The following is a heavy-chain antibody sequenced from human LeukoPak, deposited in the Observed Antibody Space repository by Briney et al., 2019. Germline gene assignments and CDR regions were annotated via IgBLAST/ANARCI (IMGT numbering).Heavy chain of an antibody. CDR2: IYTSGST. CDR3: VRTYYDFWSGSILGAFDI. CDR1: GGSISSGSYY. V-gene: IGHV4-61*02. Sequence: SETLSLTCTVSGGSISSGSYYWSWIRQPAGKGLEWIGRIYTSGSTNYNPSLKSRVTISVDTSKNQFSLKLSSVTAADTAVYYCVRTYYDFWSGSILGAFDIWGQGTMVTVSS. J-gene: IGHJ3*02. D-gene: IGHD3-3*01.